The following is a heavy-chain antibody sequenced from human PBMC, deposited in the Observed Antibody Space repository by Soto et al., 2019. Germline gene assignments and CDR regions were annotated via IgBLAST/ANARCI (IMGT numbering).Heavy chain of an antibody. CDR3: ENGSGSYYKRLFFDY. J-gene: IGHJ4*02. CDR2: IYHSGST. Sequence: KTSETLSLTCAVSGYSISSGYYWGWIRQPPGKGLEWIGNIYHSGSTYYNPSLKSRVTISVDTSNNQFSLKLSSVTAADTAVYYCENGSGSYYKRLFFDYWGQGTLVTVYS. V-gene: IGHV4-38-2*01. CDR1: GYSISSGYY. D-gene: IGHD3-10*01.